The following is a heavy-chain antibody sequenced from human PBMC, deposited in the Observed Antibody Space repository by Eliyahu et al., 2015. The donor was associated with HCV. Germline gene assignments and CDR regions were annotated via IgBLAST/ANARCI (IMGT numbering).Heavy chain of an antibody. D-gene: IGHD5-12*01. V-gene: IGHV3-53*04. J-gene: IGHJ3*02. CDR3: ARANSGYDFPSRIDAFDI. CDR2: IYSGGST. Sequence: EVQLVESGGGLVQPGGSLRLSCAASGFTVRSXYMSWVRQAPGKGLEWVSVIYSGGSTYYADSVKGRFTISRHNSKNTLYLQMNSLRAEDTAVYYCARANSGYDFPSRIDAFDIWGQGTMVTVSS. CDR1: GFTVRSXY.